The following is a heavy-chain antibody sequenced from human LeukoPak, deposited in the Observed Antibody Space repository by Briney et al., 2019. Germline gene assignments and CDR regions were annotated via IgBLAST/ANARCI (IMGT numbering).Heavy chain of an antibody. D-gene: IGHD2-15*01. J-gene: IGHJ4*02. CDR1: GYSFTSYW. V-gene: IGHV5-51*01. Sequence: GESLKISCKGSGYSFTSYWIGWVRQMPGKGLEWMGIIYPGDSDTRYSPSFQGQVTISADKSISTAYLQWSSLKASDTAMYYCARNSGYCGGGSCYSLYYFDYWGQGTLVTVSS. CDR2: IYPGDSDT. CDR3: ARNSGYCGGGSCYSLYYFDY.